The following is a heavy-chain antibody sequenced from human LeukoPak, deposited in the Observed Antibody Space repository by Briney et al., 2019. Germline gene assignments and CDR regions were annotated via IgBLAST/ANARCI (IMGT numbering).Heavy chain of an antibody. J-gene: IGHJ4*02. CDR2: IKEDGSDK. V-gene: IGHV3-7*05. CDR3: AREKNLGT. D-gene: IGHD1-14*01. CDR1: GFTFGSYW. Sequence: GGSLRLSCAASGFTFGSYWMSWVRQAPGKRLEWVATIKEDGSDKYYVDSVKGRFTISRDNVKNSVYLQMNSLRAGDTAVYYCAREKNLGTWGQGTLVTVSS.